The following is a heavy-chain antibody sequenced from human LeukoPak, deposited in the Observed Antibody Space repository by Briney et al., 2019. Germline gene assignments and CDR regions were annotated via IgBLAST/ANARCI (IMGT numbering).Heavy chain of an antibody. CDR3: ARYCSGGSCYGWFDP. CDR2: IYYSGST. CDR1: GGSISSYY. J-gene: IGHJ5*02. Sequence: SETLSLTCTVSGGSISSYYWSWIRQPPGKGLEWIGYIYYSGSTNYNPSLKSRATISVDTSKNQFSLKLSSVTAADTAVYYCARYCSGGSCYGWFDPWGQGTLVTVSS. V-gene: IGHV4-59*01. D-gene: IGHD2-15*01.